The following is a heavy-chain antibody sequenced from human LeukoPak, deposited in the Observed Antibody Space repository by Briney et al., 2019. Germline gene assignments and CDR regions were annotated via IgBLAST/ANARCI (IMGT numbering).Heavy chain of an antibody. CDR2: ITSTSTYI. CDR3: VRRGPNNSGLDY. J-gene: IGHJ4*02. Sequence: GGSLRLSCAASGFTFSSYTFIWVRQAPGKGLEWVASITSTSTYIYYADSVQGRFAVSRDNAKNSLYLQMNSLRAEDTAVFYCVRRGPNNSGLDYWGQGTLVTVSS. D-gene: IGHD5-12*01. V-gene: IGHV3-21*01. CDR1: GFTFSSYT.